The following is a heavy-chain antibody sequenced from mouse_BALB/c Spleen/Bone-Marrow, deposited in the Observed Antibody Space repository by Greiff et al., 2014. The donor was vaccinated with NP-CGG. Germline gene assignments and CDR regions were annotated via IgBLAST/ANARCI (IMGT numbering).Heavy chain of an antibody. CDR1: GFNIKDTY. Sequence: VQLKESGAELVKPGASVRLSCTASGFNIKDTYMHWVKQRPEQGLEWIGRIDPANVNTKYDPKFQGKATITAYTSSNTAYLQLSSLTSEDTAVYYCASYVYGYYFDYWGQGTTLTVSS. CDR3: ASYVYGYYFDY. J-gene: IGHJ2*01. V-gene: IGHV14-3*02. D-gene: IGHD1-1*01. CDR2: IDPANVNT.